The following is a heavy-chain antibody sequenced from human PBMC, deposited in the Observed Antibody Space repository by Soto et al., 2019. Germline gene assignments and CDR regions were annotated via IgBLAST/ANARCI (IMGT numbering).Heavy chain of an antibody. V-gene: IGHV3-30*18. D-gene: IGHD6-13*01. CDR1: GFTFSSYG. CDR2: ISNVGSNK. CDR3: AKVAAAGGYYYYYGMDV. Sequence: GGSLRLSCAASGFTFSSYGMHWVRQAPGKGLEWVAVISNVGSNKYYADSVKGRFTISRDNSKNTLYLQMNSLRAEDTAVYYCAKVAAAGGYYYYYGMDVWGQGTTVTVSS. J-gene: IGHJ6*02.